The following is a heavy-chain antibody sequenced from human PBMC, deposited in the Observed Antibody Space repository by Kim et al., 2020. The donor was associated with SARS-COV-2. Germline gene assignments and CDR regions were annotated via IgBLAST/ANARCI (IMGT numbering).Heavy chain of an antibody. D-gene: IGHD2-21*01. J-gene: IGHJ6*02. CDR3: AKMVIMDGYNYFYYYAMDV. Sequence: GGSLRLSCVASGFTFDTYAMSWVRQAPGKGLEWVSVISGGAVNKFYADSVRGRFTIYRDNSNNMLYLQMNSLRDEDTALYYCAKMVIMDGYNYFYYYAMDVWGQGTTVTVSS. CDR2: ISGGAVNK. CDR1: GFTFDTYA. V-gene: IGHV3-23*01.